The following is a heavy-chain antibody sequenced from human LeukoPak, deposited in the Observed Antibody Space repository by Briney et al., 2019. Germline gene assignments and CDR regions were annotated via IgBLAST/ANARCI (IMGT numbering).Heavy chain of an antibody. V-gene: IGHV3-23*01. Sequence: PGGSLRLSCAASGFTFSSYAMSWVRQAPGKGLEGVSAISGSGGSTYYADSVKGRFTISRDNSKNTLYLQMNSLRAEDTAVYYCAKGQAGTIYYYYGMDVWGQGTTVTVSS. D-gene: IGHD6-19*01. J-gene: IGHJ6*02. CDR3: AKGQAGTIYYYYGMDV. CDR1: GFTFSSYA. CDR2: ISGSGGST.